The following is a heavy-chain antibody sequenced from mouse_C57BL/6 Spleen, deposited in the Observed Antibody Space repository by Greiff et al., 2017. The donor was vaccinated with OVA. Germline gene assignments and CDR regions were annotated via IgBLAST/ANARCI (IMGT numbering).Heavy chain of an antibody. CDR2: IDPETGGT. J-gene: IGHJ1*03. Sequence: VKLVESGAELVRPGASVTLSCKASGYTFTDYEMHWVKQTPVHGLEWIGAIDPETGGTAYNQKFKGKAILTADKSSSTAYMELRSLTSEDSAVYYCTRWGDGWYFDVWGTGTTVTVSS. CDR1: GYTFTDYE. CDR3: TRWGDGWYFDV. V-gene: IGHV1-15*01. D-gene: IGHD3-3*01.